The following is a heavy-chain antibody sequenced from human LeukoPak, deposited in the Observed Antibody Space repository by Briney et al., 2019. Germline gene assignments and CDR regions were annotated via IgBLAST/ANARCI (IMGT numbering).Heavy chain of an antibody. V-gene: IGHV3-21*01. D-gene: IGHD6-19*01. CDR3: ARDVSYTSGNFDY. CDR1: GFTFSSYS. J-gene: IGHJ4*02. CDR2: ISSSSSYI. Sequence: GGSLRLSCAASGFTFSSYSMNWVRQAPGKGLEWVSSISSSSSYIYYADSVKGRFTISRDNAKNSVFLQMNSLRIEDTAVYYCARDVSYTSGNFDYWGQGTLVTVSS.